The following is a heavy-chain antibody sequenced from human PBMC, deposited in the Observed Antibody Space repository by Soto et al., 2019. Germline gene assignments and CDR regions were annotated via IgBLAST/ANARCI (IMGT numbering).Heavy chain of an antibody. CDR2: IIPIFGTA. D-gene: IGHD3-9*01. Sequence: QVQLVQSGAEVKKPGSSVKVSCKASGGTFSSYAISWVRQAPGXXXXWMGGIIPIFGTANYAQKFQGRVTITADESTSTAYMXLSSLRSEDTAVYYCARGVYDILTGYYYYGMDVWGQGTTVTVSS. CDR1: GGTFSSYA. CDR3: ARGVYDILTGYYYYGMDV. J-gene: IGHJ6*02. V-gene: IGHV1-69*01.